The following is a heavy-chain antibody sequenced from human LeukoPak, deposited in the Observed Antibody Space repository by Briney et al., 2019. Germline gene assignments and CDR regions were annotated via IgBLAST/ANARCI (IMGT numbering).Heavy chain of an antibody. D-gene: IGHD6-19*01. V-gene: IGHV4-59*08. CDR3: AQTTGWPGFDY. J-gene: IGHJ4*02. Sequence: SETLSLTCSASGASTSDKYWSWIRQSPGRTLEWIGHIYNGRSTKYHPSLTSRVTISVDTSKNQFSLSLTSVTAADTAMYYCAQTTGWPGFDYWGPGALVTVSS. CDR2: IYNGRST. CDR1: GASTSDKY.